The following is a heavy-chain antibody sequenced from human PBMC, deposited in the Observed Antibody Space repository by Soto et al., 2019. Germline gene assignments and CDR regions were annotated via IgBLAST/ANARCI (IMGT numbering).Heavy chain of an antibody. CDR3: AGDFWSGYFGPPTYGMDV. CDR2: INHSGST. J-gene: IGHJ6*02. V-gene: IGHV4-34*01. Sequence: ETLSLSCAVYGVSFSGYYWSWIRQPPGKGLEWIGEINHSGSTNYNPSLKSRVTISVDTSKNQFSLKLSSVTAADTAVYYCAGDFWSGYFGPPTYGMDVWGQGTTVTVSS. CDR1: GVSFSGYY. D-gene: IGHD3-3*01.